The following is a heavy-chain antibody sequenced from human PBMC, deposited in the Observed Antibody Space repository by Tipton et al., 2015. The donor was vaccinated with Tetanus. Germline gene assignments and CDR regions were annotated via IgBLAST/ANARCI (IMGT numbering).Heavy chain of an antibody. J-gene: IGHJ6*02. D-gene: IGHD5-18*01. CDR3: ARLGGDTAMDHRPYYYYYGMDV. CDR2: IYYSGST. V-gene: IGHV4-39*01. Sequence: GLVKPSETLSLTCTVSGGSISSSSYYWGWIRQPPGKGLEWIGSIYYSGSTYYNPSLKSRVTISVDTSKNQFSLKLSSVTAADTAVYYCARLGGDTAMDHRPYYYYYGMDVWGQGTTVTVSS. CDR1: GGSISSSSYY.